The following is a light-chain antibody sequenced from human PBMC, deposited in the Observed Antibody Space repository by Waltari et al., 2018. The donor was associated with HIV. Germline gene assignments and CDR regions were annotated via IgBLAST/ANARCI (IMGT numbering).Light chain of an antibody. V-gene: IGLV1-47*01. CDR2: RDN. J-gene: IGLJ1*01. Sequence: QSVLTQPPSASGTPGQRVIISCSGSSFNIGRNFVSWYQQLPGTAPKVLIFRDNQRPSGVPDRVSGSKSGASASLAISGLRSEDEADYYCAAWDDSLRGSYVFGPGTKVTVL. CDR1: SFNIGRNF. CDR3: AAWDDSLRGSYV.